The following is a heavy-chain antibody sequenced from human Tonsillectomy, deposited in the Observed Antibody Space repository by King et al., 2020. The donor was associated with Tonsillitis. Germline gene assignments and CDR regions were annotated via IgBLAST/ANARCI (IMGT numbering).Heavy chain of an antibody. Sequence: VQLVESGGGVVQPGRSLRLSCAASGFTFSSYGMHWVRQAPGKGLEWVAFISYDGSNKYYADSVKGRFTISRDNSKNTLYLQMNSQRAEDTAVYYCAKDFYYGSGTLYIMGGFDYWGQGTLVTVSS. J-gene: IGHJ4*02. D-gene: IGHD3-10*01. CDR2: ISYDGSNK. CDR3: AKDFYYGSGTLYIMGGFDY. V-gene: IGHV3-30*18. CDR1: GFTFSSYG.